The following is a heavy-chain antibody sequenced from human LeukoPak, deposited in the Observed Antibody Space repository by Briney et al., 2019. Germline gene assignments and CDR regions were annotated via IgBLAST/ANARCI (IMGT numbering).Heavy chain of an antibody. D-gene: IGHD3-22*01. CDR1: GYTFTSYA. CDR2: INTNTGNP. Sequence: GASVKVSCKASGYTFTSYAMNWVRQAPGQGLEWMGWINTNTGNPTYAQGFTGRFVFSLDTSVSTAYLQISSLKAEDTAVYYCARDRKPLREDYYDSSGPITEAFDIWGQGTMVTVSS. CDR3: ARDRKPLREDYYDSSGPITEAFDI. J-gene: IGHJ3*02. V-gene: IGHV7-4-1*02.